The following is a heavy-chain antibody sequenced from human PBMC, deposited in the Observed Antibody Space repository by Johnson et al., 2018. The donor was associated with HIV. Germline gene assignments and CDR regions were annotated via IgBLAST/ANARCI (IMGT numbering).Heavy chain of an antibody. D-gene: IGHD5-24*01. Sequence: EVQLVESGGGLVQPGGSLRLSCAASGFTVSSSYMSWVRQAPGKGLEWVSVIYSGGSTYYADSVKGRFTISRDNSKNTLYLQMNSLRAEDTAVYYCARACRDGYTCDDFDIWGQGTMVTISS. CDR2: IYSGGST. J-gene: IGHJ3*02. V-gene: IGHV3-66*01. CDR3: ARACRDGYTCDDFDI. CDR1: GFTVSSSY.